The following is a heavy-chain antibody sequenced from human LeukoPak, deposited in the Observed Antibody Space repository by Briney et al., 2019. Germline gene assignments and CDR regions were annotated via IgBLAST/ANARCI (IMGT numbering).Heavy chain of an antibody. CDR3: AKDGSMTWGYYMDV. V-gene: IGHV4-59*11. Sequence: SETLSLTCTASGGSINSHYWNCIRQPPGKGREWIGYIYYSGSTNYSPSLKSRVTISVDTSKNQISLNLSSVTAADTALYYCAKDGSMTWGYYMDVWGKGTTVTISS. CDR2: IYYSGST. CDR1: GGSINSHY. J-gene: IGHJ6*03. D-gene: IGHD2/OR15-2a*01.